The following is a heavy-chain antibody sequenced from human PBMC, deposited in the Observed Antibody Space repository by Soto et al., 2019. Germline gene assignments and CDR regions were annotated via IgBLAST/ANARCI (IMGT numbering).Heavy chain of an antibody. J-gene: IGHJ6*02. D-gene: IGHD5-18*01. Sequence: SETLSLTCAAYGGSFSGYYWSWIRQPPGKGLEWIGEINHSGSTNYNPSLKSRVTISVDTSKNQFSLKLSSVTAADTAVYYCARGGGYSYYYYGMDVWGQGTTVTVSS. CDR3: ARGGGYSYYYYGMDV. CDR1: GGSFSGYY. CDR2: INHSGST. V-gene: IGHV4-34*01.